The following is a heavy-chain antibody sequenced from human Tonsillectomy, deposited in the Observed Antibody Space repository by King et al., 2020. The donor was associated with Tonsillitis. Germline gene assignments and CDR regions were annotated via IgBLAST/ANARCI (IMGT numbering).Heavy chain of an antibody. J-gene: IGHJ3*02. CDR1: GVSISSYY. D-gene: IGHD3-10*01. V-gene: IGHV4-59*01. CDR2: IYYTGST. Sequence: QLQLQEAGPGLVKPSETLSLTCTVSGVSISSYYWTWIRQPPGKGLGWIWYIYYTGSTNYNPSLKSRVTISVDKSKSQFSLKLSSLTAADTAVYYCARDQLTDVFDIWGQGTMVTVSS. CDR3: ARDQLTDVFDI.